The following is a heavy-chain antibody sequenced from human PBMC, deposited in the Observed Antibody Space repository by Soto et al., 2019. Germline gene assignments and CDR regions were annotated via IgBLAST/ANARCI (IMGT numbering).Heavy chain of an antibody. CDR1: VDSMATGGHY. CDR3: ARSRSITIFGVVTSNWFDP. D-gene: IGHD3-3*01. V-gene: IGHV4-31*03. J-gene: IGHJ5*02. CDR2: VYYSGAT. Sequence: SETLSLTCTLSVDSMATGGHYYNWIRQVPGKGLEWIGYVYYSGATHYTPSLRARATISVDTSKNQFSLKLSSVTAADTAVYYCARSRSITIFGVVTSNWFDPWGQGTLVTVSS.